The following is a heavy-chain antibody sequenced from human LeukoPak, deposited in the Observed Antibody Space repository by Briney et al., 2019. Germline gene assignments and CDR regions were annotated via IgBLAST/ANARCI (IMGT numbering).Heavy chain of an antibody. J-gene: IGHJ4*02. Sequence: TSGGSLRLSCAASGFTFSSYSMNWVRQAPGKGLEWVSSISSSSSYIYYADSVKGRFTISRDNARNSLYLQMNSLRAEDTAVYYCARLTGTTTSYYFDYWGQGTLVTVSS. V-gene: IGHV3-21*01. CDR1: GFTFSSYS. CDR3: ARLTGTTTSYYFDY. CDR2: ISSSSSYI. D-gene: IGHD1-7*01.